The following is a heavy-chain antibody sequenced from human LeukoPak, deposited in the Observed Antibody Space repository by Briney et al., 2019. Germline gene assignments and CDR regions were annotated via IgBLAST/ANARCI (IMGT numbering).Heavy chain of an antibody. J-gene: IGHJ6*02. CDR3: ARSGGSWYYYYYGMDV. Sequence: GGSLRLSCAASGFTFSSYEMNWVRQAPGKGLEWVSYISSSGSTIYYADSVKGRFTISRDNAKNSLYLQMNSLRAEDTAVYYCARSGGSWYYYYYGMDVWGQGTTVTVSS. CDR1: GFTFSSYE. D-gene: IGHD2-15*01. V-gene: IGHV3-48*03. CDR2: ISSSGSTI.